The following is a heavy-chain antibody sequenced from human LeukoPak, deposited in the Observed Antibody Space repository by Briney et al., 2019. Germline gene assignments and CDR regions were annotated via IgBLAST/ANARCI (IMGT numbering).Heavy chain of an antibody. V-gene: IGHV3-7*01. Sequence: GGSLRLSCAASGFTFSSYWMSWVRQAPGKGLEWVANIKQDGSEKYYVGSVKGRFTISRDNAKNSLYLQMNSLRAEDTAVYYCASGYCSSTSCDYYSMDVWGQGTTVTVSS. CDR3: ASGYCSSTSCDYYSMDV. D-gene: IGHD2-2*01. CDR2: IKQDGSEK. CDR1: GFTFSSYW. J-gene: IGHJ6*02.